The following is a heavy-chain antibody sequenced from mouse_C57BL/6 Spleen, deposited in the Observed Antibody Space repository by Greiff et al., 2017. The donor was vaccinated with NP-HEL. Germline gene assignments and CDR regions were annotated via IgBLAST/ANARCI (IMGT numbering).Heavy chain of an antibody. J-gene: IGHJ3*01. Sequence: VQLQQPGAELVKPGASVKMSCKASGYTFTSYWITWVKQRPGQGLEWIGDIYPGSGSTNYNEKFKSKATLTVDTSSSTAYMQLSSLTSEDSAVYYCARSWGWDALWFAYWGQGTLVTVSA. V-gene: IGHV1-55*01. D-gene: IGHD4-1*01. CDR1: GYTFTSYW. CDR2: IYPGSGST. CDR3: ARSWGWDALWFAY.